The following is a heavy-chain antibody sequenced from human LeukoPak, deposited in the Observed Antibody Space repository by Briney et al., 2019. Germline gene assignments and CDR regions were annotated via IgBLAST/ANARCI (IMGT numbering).Heavy chain of an antibody. CDR1: GFTFGDYA. D-gene: IGHD2-2*01. V-gene: IGHV3-49*04. J-gene: IGHJ6*02. CDR3: TRMRLGYCASTSCQYYYAMDV. Sequence: PGRSLRLSCTASGFTFGDYAMSWVRQSPGKGLEWVGFIRSKAYGGTTQYAASVEGRFTISRDDSKSIAYLQMNSLKTEDTAVYYCTRMRLGYCASTSCQYYYAMDVWGQGTTVTVSS. CDR2: IRSKAYGGTT.